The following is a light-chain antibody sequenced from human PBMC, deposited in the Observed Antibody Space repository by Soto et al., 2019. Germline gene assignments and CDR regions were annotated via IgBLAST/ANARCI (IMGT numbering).Light chain of an antibody. CDR1: QRVNSSY. Sequence: EIVLTQSPDTLYLSPGEGATLSCRASQRVNSSYLAWYQQKPGQAPRLLISGASDRATGVPARVSGSGYGTDFTLTISRLEPEDFAVYYCQQYVNSPVTFGQGTKLHIK. V-gene: IGKV3-20*01. CDR3: QQYVNSPVT. CDR2: GAS. J-gene: IGKJ2*01.